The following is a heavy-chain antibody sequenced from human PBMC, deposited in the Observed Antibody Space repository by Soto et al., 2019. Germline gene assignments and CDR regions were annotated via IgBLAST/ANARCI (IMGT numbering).Heavy chain of an antibody. V-gene: IGHV3-33*06. Sequence: GGSLRLSCAASGFTFSSYGMHWVRQAPGKGLEWVAVIWYDGSNKYYADSVKGRFTISRDNSKNTLYLQMNSLRAEDTAVYYCAKRPLTAAGFDYWGQGTLVTVSS. D-gene: IGHD6-13*01. CDR3: AKRPLTAAGFDY. CDR1: GFTFSSYG. J-gene: IGHJ4*02. CDR2: IWYDGSNK.